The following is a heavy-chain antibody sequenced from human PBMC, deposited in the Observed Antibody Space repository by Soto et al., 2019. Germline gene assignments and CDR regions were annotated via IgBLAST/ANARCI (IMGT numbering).Heavy chain of an antibody. D-gene: IGHD2-8*02. J-gene: IGHJ6*02. CDR1: AYTFTNYG. CDR2: ISAYNGNT. V-gene: IGHV1-18*01. Sequence: ASVKVSCKASAYTFTNYGISWVRQAPGQGLEWMGWISAYNGNTKYGQKFQDRVTLTADTSTATAFMEVRSLRGDDSAVYYCATSGGHHFGMDVWGQGTTVTVS. CDR3: ATSGGHHFGMDV.